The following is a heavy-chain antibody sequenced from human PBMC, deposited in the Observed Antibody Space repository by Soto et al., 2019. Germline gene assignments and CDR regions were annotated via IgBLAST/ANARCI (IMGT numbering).Heavy chain of an antibody. V-gene: IGHV3-66*01. CDR1: GFTVSSNY. J-gene: IGHJ4*02. CDR3: ARGGEYSGYDGPN. CDR2: IYSGGST. Sequence: LRLSCAASGFTVSSNYMSWVRQAPGKGLEWVSVIYSGGSTYYADSVKGRFTISRDNSKNTLYLQMNSLRAEDTAVYYCARGGEYSGYDGPNWGQGTLVTVSS. D-gene: IGHD5-12*01.